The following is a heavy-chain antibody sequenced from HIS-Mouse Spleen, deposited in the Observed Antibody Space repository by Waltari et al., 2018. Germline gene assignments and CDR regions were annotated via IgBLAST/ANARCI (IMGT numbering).Heavy chain of an antibody. V-gene: IGHV3-48*01. J-gene: IGHJ5*02. Sequence: ELQLVESGGGLVQPGGSLILSCSTSGFTFGCYRLKRVRQAPGKGLEWVSYISSSSSTIYYADSVKGRFTISRDNAKNSLYLQMNSLRAEDTAVYYCARDLGNWFDPWGQGTLVTVSS. CDR3: ARDLGNWFDP. CDR1: GFTFGCYR. CDR2: ISSSSSTI.